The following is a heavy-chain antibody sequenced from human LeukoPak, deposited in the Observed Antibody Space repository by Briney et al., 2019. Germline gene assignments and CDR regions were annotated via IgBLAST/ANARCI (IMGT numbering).Heavy chain of an antibody. J-gene: IGHJ4*02. CDR1: GFTLSDHY. V-gene: IGHV3-11*01. Sequence: GSLRLSCAVSGFTLSDHYMTWIRQAPGKGLEWISYINTNGIIIYYADSVKGRFTISRDNAKNSLYLQMNSLRAEDTAMYYCARAQGPGSYTRYYFDYWGQGTLVPVSS. D-gene: IGHD3-10*01. CDR2: INTNGIII. CDR3: ARAQGPGSYTRYYFDY.